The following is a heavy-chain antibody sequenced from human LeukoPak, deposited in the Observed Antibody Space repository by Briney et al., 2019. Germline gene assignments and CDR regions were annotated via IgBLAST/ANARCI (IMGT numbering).Heavy chain of an antibody. J-gene: IGHJ5*02. Sequence: SETLFLTCTVSGGSISSYYWSWIRQPPGRGLEWIGYIYYSGSTNYNPSLKSRVTISVDTSKNQFSLKLSSVTAADTAVYYCARELGYCSGGSCYPYGPTWFDPWGQGTLVTVSP. CDR3: ARELGYCSGGSCYPYGPTWFDP. CDR1: GGSISSYY. V-gene: IGHV4-59*12. CDR2: IYYSGST. D-gene: IGHD2-15*01.